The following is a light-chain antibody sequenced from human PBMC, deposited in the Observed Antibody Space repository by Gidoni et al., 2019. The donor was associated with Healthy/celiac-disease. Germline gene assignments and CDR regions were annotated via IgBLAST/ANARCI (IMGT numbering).Light chain of an antibody. Sequence: DIQMTQSPSSLSASVGDRVTITCRASQSISSNLNWYKQKPGKAPKLLSYAASSLQSGVPSRFSGSGSGTDFTLTISSLQPEDFATYYCQQSYSTPVTFGGGTKVEI. CDR3: QQSYSTPVT. J-gene: IGKJ4*01. CDR2: AAS. CDR1: QSISSN. V-gene: IGKV1-39*01.